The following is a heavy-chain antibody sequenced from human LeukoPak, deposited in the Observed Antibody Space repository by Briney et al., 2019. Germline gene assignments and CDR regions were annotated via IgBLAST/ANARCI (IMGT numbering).Heavy chain of an antibody. V-gene: IGHV3-7*01. J-gene: IGHJ4*02. Sequence: GGSLRLSCAASGITFSVSWMSWVRQAPGKGLEWVANIKYDGNEKYYVDSVKGRFTISRDNAKNSLYLQMNSLRAEDTAVYYCARGGTTFEHWGQGTLVTVSS. CDR3: ARGGTTFEH. CDR1: GITFSVSW. CDR2: IKYDGNEK. D-gene: IGHD1-1*01.